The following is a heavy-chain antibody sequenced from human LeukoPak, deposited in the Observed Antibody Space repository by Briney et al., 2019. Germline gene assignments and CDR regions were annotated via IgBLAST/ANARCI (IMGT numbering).Heavy chain of an antibody. J-gene: IGHJ3*02. CDR1: GGSISSHY. D-gene: IGHD2-15*01. V-gene: IGHV4-59*11. CDR3: ARALILNCSGGSCYSGAAFDI. Sequence: PSETLSLTCTVSGGSISSHYWSWIRQPPGKGLEWIGYIYYSGSTHYNPSLKSRVPISVDTSKNQFSLKLSSVTAADTAVYYCARALILNCSGGSCYSGAAFDIWGQGTMVTVSS. CDR2: IYYSGST.